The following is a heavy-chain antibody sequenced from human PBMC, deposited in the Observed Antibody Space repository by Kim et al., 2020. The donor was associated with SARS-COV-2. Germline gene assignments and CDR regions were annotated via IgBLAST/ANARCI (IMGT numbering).Heavy chain of an antibody. J-gene: IGHJ4*02. D-gene: IGHD6-19*01. V-gene: IGHV1-46*01. CDR3: ARDSVATKPAFDY. Sequence: YAQKFQGRVTLTRDTSTSTVYMELRSLRSEDTAVYYCARDSVATKPAFDYWGQGTLVTVSS.